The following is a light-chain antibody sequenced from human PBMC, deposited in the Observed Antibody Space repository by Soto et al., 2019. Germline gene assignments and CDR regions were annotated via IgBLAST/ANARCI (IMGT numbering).Light chain of an antibody. CDR1: QSVSSN. J-gene: IGKJ4*01. Sequence: EIVMTQSPATLSVSPGERATLSCRASQSVSSNLAWYQQKPGQAPRLLIYGASTRATGIPARFSGSGSGTECTLTISSLQSEDLAVYYCQQYKSWPPLTFGGGTKVEIK. CDR2: GAS. CDR3: QQYKSWPPLT. V-gene: IGKV3-15*01.